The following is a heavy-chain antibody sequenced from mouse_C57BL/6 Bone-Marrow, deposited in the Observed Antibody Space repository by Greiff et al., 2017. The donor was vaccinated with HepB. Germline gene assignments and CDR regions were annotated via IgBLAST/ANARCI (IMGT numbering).Heavy chain of an antibody. CDR3: ARDYAWFAY. CDR2: ISDGGSYT. CDR1: GFTFSSYA. J-gene: IGHJ3*01. D-gene: IGHD1-1*02. V-gene: IGHV5-4*01. Sequence: EVKVEESGGGLVKPGGSLKLSCAASGFTFSSYAMSWVRQTPEKRLEWVATISDGGSYTYYPDNVKGRFTISRDNAKNNLYLQMSHLKSEDTAMYYCARDYAWFAYWGQGTLVTVSA.